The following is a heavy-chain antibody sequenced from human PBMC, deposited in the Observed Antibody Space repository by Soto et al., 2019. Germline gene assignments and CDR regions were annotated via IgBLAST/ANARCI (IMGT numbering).Heavy chain of an antibody. J-gene: IGHJ1*01. CDR1: GFRFSSSW. V-gene: IGHV3-7*03. CDR3: ASWADAADEDYFHH. CDR2: INQGGSQK. D-gene: IGHD3-16*01. Sequence: EVQLVESGGGLVQPGGSLRLSCAGSGFRFSSSWMSWIHQAPGKGLEWVAHINQGGSQKYYVDSAKGRFTISRDNAKTSLYLQMNNLRAEDTATYYCASWADAADEDYFHHWGQGTLVTVSS.